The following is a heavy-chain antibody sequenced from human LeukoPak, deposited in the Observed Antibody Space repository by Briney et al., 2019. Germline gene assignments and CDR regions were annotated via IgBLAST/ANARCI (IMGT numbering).Heavy chain of an antibody. J-gene: IGHJ4*02. CDR1: GFTFSTSI. Sequence: PGGSLRLSCAASGFTFSTSIMSWVRQAPGKGLEWVSYITSSSSPIYYAYSVKGRFTISRDNAKNSLYLQLKSLRAEDTAVYYCAKPALYYGDYVSTWGRFDYWGQGTLVTVSS. V-gene: IGHV3-48*01. CDR2: ITSSSSPI. D-gene: IGHD4-17*01. CDR3: AKPALYYGDYVSTWGRFDY.